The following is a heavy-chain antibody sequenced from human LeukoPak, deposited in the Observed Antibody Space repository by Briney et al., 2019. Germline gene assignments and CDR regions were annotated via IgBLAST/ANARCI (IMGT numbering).Heavy chain of an antibody. V-gene: IGHV4-34*01. D-gene: IGHD3-10*01. CDR3: ARKGRRLLWFGESTPYYFDY. CDR1: GGSFSGYY. CDR2: INHSGST. J-gene: IGHJ4*02. Sequence: SETLSLTCAVYGGSFSGYYWSWIRQPPGKGLEWIGEINHSGSTNYNPSLKSRVTISVDTSKNQFPLKLSSVTAADTAVYYCARKGRRLLWFGESTPYYFDYWGQGTLVTVSS.